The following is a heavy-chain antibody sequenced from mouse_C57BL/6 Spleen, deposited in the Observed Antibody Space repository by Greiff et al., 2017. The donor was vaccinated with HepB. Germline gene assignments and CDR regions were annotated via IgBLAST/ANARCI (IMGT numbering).Heavy chain of an antibody. CDR3: TTKWVYYDYDGFAY. CDR1: GFNIKDDY. D-gene: IGHD2-4*01. CDR2: IDPENGDT. Sequence: VHVKQSGAELVRPGASVKLSCTASGFNIKDDYMHWVKQRPEQGLEWIGWIDPENGDTEYASKFQGKATITADTSSNTAYLQLSSLTSEDTAVYYCTTKWVYYDYDGFAYWGQGTLVTVSA. J-gene: IGHJ3*01. V-gene: IGHV14-4*01.